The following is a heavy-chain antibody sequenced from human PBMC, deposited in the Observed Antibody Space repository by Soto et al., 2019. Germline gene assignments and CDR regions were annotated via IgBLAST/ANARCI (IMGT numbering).Heavy chain of an antibody. Sequence: LSLTCTVSGASVSSGAYYWGWVRQRPGRGLEWIGYIYESGYTYYNTSLKSRLTISLDRSNNQFSLGLTSVTAADTAVYYCVRALGHTAMVYPWFDPWGQGTLVTVSS. V-gene: IGHV4-31*03. CDR3: VRALGHTAMVYPWFDP. D-gene: IGHD5-18*01. J-gene: IGHJ5*02. CDR2: IYESGYT. CDR1: GASVSSGAYY.